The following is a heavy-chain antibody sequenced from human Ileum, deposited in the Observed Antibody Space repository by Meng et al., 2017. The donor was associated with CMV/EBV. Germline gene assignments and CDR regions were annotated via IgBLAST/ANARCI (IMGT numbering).Heavy chain of an antibody. CDR2: IIPMFGTA. CDR3: ARRDDIVVVPADTYYYYYGMDV. D-gene: IGHD2-2*01. Sequence: SVKVSCKASGCTFSSYAISWVRQAPGQGLEWMGGIIPMFGTANYAQKFQGRVTITTDESTSTAYMELSSLRSEDTAVYYCARRDDIVVVPADTYYYYYGMDVWGQGTTVTVSS. J-gene: IGHJ6*02. CDR1: GCTFSSYA. V-gene: IGHV1-69*05.